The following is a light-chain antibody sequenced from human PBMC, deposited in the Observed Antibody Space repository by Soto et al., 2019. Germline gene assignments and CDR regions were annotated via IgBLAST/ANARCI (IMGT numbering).Light chain of an antibody. V-gene: IGLV2-23*01. J-gene: IGLJ3*02. Sequence: QSVLTQPASVSGSPGQSITISCAGTSADVGRYNLVSWYRHYPGKAPKLIIYEASQRPSGVSNRFSGSKSGNTASLTISGLQAEDEADYHCCSYAGGSTWLFGGGTKVTVL. CDR2: EAS. CDR3: CSYAGGSTWL. CDR1: SADVGRYNL.